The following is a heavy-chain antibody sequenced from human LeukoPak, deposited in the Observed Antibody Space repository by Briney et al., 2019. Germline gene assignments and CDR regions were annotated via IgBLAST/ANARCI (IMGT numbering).Heavy chain of an antibody. Sequence: GGSLRLSCATSGFTFTAFAMSWVRRAPGKGLEGVSTITDYGGTTYYADSVKGRFTISRDNSKNTLYVQMSSLKAEDTAMYYCARDSYDRSADKIGFDIWGQGTMVTVSS. V-gene: IGHV3-23*01. J-gene: IGHJ3*02. D-gene: IGHD3-22*01. CDR3: ARDSYDRSADKIGFDI. CDR2: ITDYGGTT. CDR1: GFTFTAFA.